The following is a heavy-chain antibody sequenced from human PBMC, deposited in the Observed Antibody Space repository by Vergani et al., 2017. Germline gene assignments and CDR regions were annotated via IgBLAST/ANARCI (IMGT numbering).Heavy chain of an antibody. D-gene: IGHD5-12*01. V-gene: IGHV3-9*01. CDR1: GGSVSSGSYY. Sequence: VQLQQWGAGLLKPSETLSLTCAVSGGSVSSGSYYWSWIRQPPGKGLEWVSGISWNSGAVDYADSVRGRFTISRDNAKNSLFLEMNSLRFEDTAVYFCTKGSVYYHDSAGHGYDPYTGFDLWGQGTLVTVSS. J-gene: IGHJ3*01. CDR2: ISWNSGAV. CDR3: TKGSVYYHDSAGHGYDPYTGFDL.